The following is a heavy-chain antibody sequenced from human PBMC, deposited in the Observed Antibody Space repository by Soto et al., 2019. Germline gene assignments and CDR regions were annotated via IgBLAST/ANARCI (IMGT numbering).Heavy chain of an antibody. CDR1: GFTFSSYS. Sequence: EVQLVESGGGLVKPGGYLRLSCAASGFTFSSYSMNWVRQAPGKGLEWVSSISSSSSYLYYADSVKGRFTISRDNANKSLYLQMNSLRAKDTAVYYCARSSPPRVNYYYYGMDVWGQGTTVTVSS. V-gene: IGHV3-21*01. CDR2: ISSSSSYL. CDR3: ARSSPPRVNYYYYGMDV. J-gene: IGHJ6*02.